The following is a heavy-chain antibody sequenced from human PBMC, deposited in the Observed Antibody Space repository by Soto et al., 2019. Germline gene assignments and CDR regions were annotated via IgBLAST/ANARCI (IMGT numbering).Heavy chain of an antibody. Sequence: SETLSLTCTVSGGSINNYYWSWIRQPPGKGLEWIGYIYYSGSTNYNPSLKSRVTISVDTSRNQFFLNLRSLTSDDTAVYYCARGWGKYFGVNEYWGQGTLVTVSS. CDR2: IYYSGST. D-gene: IGHD2-8*01. CDR3: ARGWGKYFGVNEY. J-gene: IGHJ4*02. V-gene: IGHV4-59*01. CDR1: GGSINNYY.